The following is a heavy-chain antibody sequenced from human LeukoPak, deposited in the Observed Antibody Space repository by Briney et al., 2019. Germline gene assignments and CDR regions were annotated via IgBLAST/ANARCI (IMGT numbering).Heavy chain of an antibody. CDR3: ARGLVGFLGTPPRTLDY. V-gene: IGHV4-39*07. Sequence: PSETLSLTCTVSGGSISSGDYYWSWIRQPPGKGLEWIGEINHSGSTNYNPSLKSRVTTSVDTSKNQFSLKLSSVTAADTAVYYCARGLVGFLGTPPRTLDYWGQGTLVTVSS. D-gene: IGHD3-3*01. CDR2: INHSGST. J-gene: IGHJ4*02. CDR1: GGSISSGDYY.